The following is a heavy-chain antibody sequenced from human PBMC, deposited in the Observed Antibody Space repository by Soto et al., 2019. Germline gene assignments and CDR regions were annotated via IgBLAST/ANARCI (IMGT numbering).Heavy chain of an antibody. Sequence: SETLSLTCTVSGGSISSRGYYWSWIRQHPGKGLEWIGYIYYSGSTYYNPSLKRRVTISVDTSKNQFSLKLSSVTAADPAVYYCARGDYDILTGTYYYYGMDVWGQGTTVTVSS. CDR2: IYYSGST. CDR3: ARGDYDILTGTYYYYGMDV. CDR1: GGSISSRGYY. D-gene: IGHD3-9*01. J-gene: IGHJ6*02. V-gene: IGHV4-31*03.